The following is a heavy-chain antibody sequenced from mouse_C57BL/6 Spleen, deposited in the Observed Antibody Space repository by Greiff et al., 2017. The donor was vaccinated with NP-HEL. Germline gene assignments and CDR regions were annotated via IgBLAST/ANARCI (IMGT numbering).Heavy chain of an antibody. CDR1: GFSFNTYA. Sequence: GGGLVQPKGSLKLSCAASGFSFNTYAMNWVRQAPGKGLDWVARIRSKSNNYATYYADSVKDRFTISRDDSESMLYLQMNNLKTEDKAMYYGVSPIYYGKGGYAMDYWGQGTSVTVSS. CDR2: IRSKSNNYAT. J-gene: IGHJ4*01. V-gene: IGHV10-1*01. CDR3: VSPIYYGKGGYAMDY. D-gene: IGHD2-1*01.